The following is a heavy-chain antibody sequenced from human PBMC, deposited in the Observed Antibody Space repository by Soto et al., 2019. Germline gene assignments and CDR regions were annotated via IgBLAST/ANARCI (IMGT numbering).Heavy chain of an antibody. CDR2: IYYSGST. J-gene: IGHJ4*02. CDR3: ARGVRDYYDSSELYDY. D-gene: IGHD3-22*01. Sequence: SETLSLTCTVSGGSISSGGYYWSWIRQHPGKGLDWIGYIYYSGSTYYNPSLKSRVTISVDTSKNQFSLKLSSVTAADTAVYYCARGVRDYYDSSELYDYWGQGTLVTVSS. V-gene: IGHV4-31*03. CDR1: GGSISSGGYY.